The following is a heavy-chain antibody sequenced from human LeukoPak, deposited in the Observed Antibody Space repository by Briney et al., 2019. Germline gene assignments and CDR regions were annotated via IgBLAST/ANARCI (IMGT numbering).Heavy chain of an antibody. V-gene: IGHV3-30*18. CDR1: GFTFSSYG. CDR2: ISYDGSNK. Sequence: PGGSLRLSCAASGFTFSSYGMHWVRQAPGKGLEWVAVISYDGSNKYYADSVKGRFTISRDNSKNTLYLQMNSLRAEDTAVYYCAKGRDTNSWGQGTLVTVSS. J-gene: IGHJ4*02. CDR3: AKGRDTNS. D-gene: IGHD5-18*01.